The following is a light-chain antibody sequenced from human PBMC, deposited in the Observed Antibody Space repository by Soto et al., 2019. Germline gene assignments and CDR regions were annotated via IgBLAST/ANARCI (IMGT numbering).Light chain of an antibody. CDR2: AAS. CDR3: HEANSVPCT. CDR1: QGINNW. Sequence: DIQMNQSPSSVSASVGDRVTITCRESQGINNWLAWYQQKPGKVPQLLIYAASRLQSGVPSRFSGSGSGTEFPLTISSLQPEDFATYYCHEANSVPCTFGQGTKVEIK. V-gene: IGKV1-12*01. J-gene: IGKJ1*01.